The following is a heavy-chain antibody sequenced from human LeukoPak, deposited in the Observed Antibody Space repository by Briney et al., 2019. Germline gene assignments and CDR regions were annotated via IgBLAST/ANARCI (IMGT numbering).Heavy chain of an antibody. V-gene: IGHV3-53*01. CDR2: IYSGGST. CDR3: ARAASVRGVIIIDY. CDR1: GFTVSSNY. Sequence: GGSLRLSCAASGFTVSSNYMSWVRQAPGKGLEWVSVIYSGGSTYYADSVKGRFTISRDNSKNTLYLQMNSLRAEDTAVYYCARAASVRGVIIIDYWGQGTLVTVSS. D-gene: IGHD3-10*01. J-gene: IGHJ4*02.